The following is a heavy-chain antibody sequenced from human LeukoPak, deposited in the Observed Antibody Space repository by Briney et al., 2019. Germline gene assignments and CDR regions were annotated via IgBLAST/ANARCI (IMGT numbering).Heavy chain of an antibody. V-gene: IGHV1-2*02. D-gene: IGHD5-18*01. Sequence: ASVKVSCKASGYTFTGYYMHWVRQAPGQGLQWMGWINPNSGGTNYAQKFQGRVTMTRDTSISTAYMELSRLTSDDTAVYYCARGAGEGYSYGRYFFDYWGQGTLVTVSS. CDR2: INPNSGGT. CDR1: GYTFTGYY. CDR3: ARGAGEGYSYGRYFFDY. J-gene: IGHJ4*02.